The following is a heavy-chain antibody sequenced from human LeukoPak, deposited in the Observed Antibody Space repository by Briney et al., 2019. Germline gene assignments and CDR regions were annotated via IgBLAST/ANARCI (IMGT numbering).Heavy chain of an antibody. CDR1: GFTVSSNY. V-gene: IGHV3-21*01. J-gene: IGHJ5*02. D-gene: IGHD2-2*02. Sequence: PGGSLRLSCAASGFTVSSNYMSWVRQAPGKGLEWVSSISSSSSYIYYADSVKGRFTISRDNAKNSLYLQMNSLRAEDTAVYYCARDAVVVVPAAIHPWGQGTLVTVSS. CDR2: ISSSSSYI. CDR3: ARDAVVVVPAAIHP.